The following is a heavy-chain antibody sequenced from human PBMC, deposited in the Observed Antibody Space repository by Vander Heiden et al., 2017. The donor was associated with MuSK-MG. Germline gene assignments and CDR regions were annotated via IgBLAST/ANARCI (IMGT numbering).Heavy chain of an antibody. CDR3: ARGVGNFVVVAARHFDY. D-gene: IGHD2-15*01. CDR1: GGSFSGYY. J-gene: IGHJ4*02. Sequence: QVQLQQWGAGLLKPSETLSLTCAVYGGSFSGYYWSWIRQPPGKGLEWIGEINHSGSTNYNPSLKSRVTISVDTSKNQFSLKLSSVTAADTAVYYCARGVGNFVVVAARHFDYWGQGTLVTVSS. V-gene: IGHV4-34*01. CDR2: INHSGST.